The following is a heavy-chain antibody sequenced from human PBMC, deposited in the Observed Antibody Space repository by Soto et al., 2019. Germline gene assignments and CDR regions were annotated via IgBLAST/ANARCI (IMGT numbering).Heavy chain of an antibody. CDR2: ISYDGSNK. D-gene: IGHD2-8*01. V-gene: IGHV3-30*18. CDR1: GFTFSSYG. J-gene: IGHJ4*02. CDR3: AKDGRDYCTNGVCSGRLDFDY. Sequence: GESLKISCAASGFTFSSYGMHWVRQAPGKGLEWVAVISYDGSNKYYADSVKGRFTISRDNSKNTLYLQMNSLRAEDTAVYYCAKDGRDYCTNGVCSGRLDFDYWGQGTLVTVSS.